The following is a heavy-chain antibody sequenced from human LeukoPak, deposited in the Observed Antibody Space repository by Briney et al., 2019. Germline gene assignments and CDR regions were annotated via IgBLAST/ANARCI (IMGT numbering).Heavy chain of an antibody. Sequence: GSLRLSCTVSGFSLSSYAMSWIRQPPGKGLERIGSIYYTWNTYYNASVKSQVSISIDTSKNQFSLWLTSVTAADTAVYFCARQTGSGLFLLPGGQGTLVTVSS. CDR2: IYYTWNT. V-gene: IGHV4-39*01. CDR3: ARQTGSGLFLLP. CDR1: GFSLSSYA. D-gene: IGHD3/OR15-3a*01. J-gene: IGHJ4*02.